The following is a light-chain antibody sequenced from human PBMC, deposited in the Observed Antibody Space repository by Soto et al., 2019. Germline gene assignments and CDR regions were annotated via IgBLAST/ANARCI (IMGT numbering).Light chain of an antibody. CDR3: QYYKEYST. CDR2: EAS. J-gene: IGKJ1*01. Sequence: DIQMTQSPSTLSASVGDRVTITCRASQTISSWLAWYQQKPGKAPKLLIYEASSSEVGLPPRFSGSGFGTEFTLTISSLQPDDFATYYCQYYKEYSTFGQGTRLEIK. CDR1: QTISSW. V-gene: IGKV1-5*03.